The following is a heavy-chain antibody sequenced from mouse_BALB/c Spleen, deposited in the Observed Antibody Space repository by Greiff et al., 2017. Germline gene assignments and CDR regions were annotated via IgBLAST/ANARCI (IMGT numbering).Heavy chain of an antibody. V-gene: IGHV1-54*03. J-gene: IGHJ4*01. CDR3: ARGNQYYAMDY. Sequence: QVQLQQSGAELVRPGTSVKVSCKASGYAFTNYLIEWVKQRPGQGLEWIGVINPGSGGTNYNEKFKGKATLTADKSSSTAYMQLSSLTSDDSAVYFCARGNQYYAMDYWGQGTSVTVSS. CDR1: GYAFTNYL. D-gene: IGHD2-1*01. CDR2: INPGSGGT.